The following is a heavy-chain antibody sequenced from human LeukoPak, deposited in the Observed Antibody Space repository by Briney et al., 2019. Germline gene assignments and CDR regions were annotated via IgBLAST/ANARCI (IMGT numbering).Heavy chain of an antibody. V-gene: IGHV4-59*08. CDR2: ISYSGST. CDR3: ARKSSRGGFNGYDFWYFDL. J-gene: IGHJ2*01. CDR1: GGSISSYF. D-gene: IGHD5-12*01. Sequence: SETLSLTCTVSGGSISSYFWSWLRQPPGKRLEWIGYISYSGSTDYNPSLKSRVTLSVDTSKNRLSLKLSSVAAADTAVYYCARKSSRGGFNGYDFWYFDLWGRGTLVTVSS.